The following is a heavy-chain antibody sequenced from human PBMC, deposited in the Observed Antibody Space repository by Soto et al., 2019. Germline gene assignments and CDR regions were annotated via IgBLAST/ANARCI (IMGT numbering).Heavy chain of an antibody. CDR3: VRWSGYGDL. Sequence: GGSLRLSCAASGFTFSSSAMSWVRQAPGKGLEWVAGISGSGATTYYADSVKGRFTISRDKSKSTVDLQMHNLRADDTAIYYCVRWSGYGDLWGQGTRVTVSS. CDR2: ISGSGATT. V-gene: IGHV3-23*01. J-gene: IGHJ4*02. CDR1: GFTFSSSA. D-gene: IGHD4-17*01.